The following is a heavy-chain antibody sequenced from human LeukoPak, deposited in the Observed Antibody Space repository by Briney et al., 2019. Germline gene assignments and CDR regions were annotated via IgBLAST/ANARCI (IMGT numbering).Heavy chain of an antibody. Sequence: GGSLRLSCAASGFTFSSYWMHWVRQAPGKGLVWVSRINSDGSSTSYADSVKGRFTISRDNAKNSLYLQMNSLRAEDTAVYYCARDGYSGSYYDFWGQGTLVTVSS. V-gene: IGHV3-74*01. CDR2: INSDGSST. D-gene: IGHD1-26*01. CDR3: ARDGYSGSYYDF. J-gene: IGHJ4*02. CDR1: GFTFSSYW.